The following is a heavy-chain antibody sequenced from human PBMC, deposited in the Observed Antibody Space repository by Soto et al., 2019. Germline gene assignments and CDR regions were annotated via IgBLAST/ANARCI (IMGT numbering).Heavy chain of an antibody. CDR3: ARDRAAAQDRGVPIGSYFFYY. Sequence: QVQLVQSGAEVKKPGSSVKVYCKASGGTFSRYAISWVRQAPGQGLEWLVGIIPIFGTANYAQKFQCRVTITADESTSISYMELRSLRSEDTAVYYCARDRAAAQDRGVPIGSYFFYYCGHGTLVNVSS. V-gene: IGHV1-69*01. J-gene: IGHJ4*01. CDR2: IIPIFGTA. D-gene: IGHD6-13*01. CDR1: GGTFSRYA.